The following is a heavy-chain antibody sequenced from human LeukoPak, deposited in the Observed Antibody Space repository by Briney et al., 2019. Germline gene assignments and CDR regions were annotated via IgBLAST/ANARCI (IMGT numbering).Heavy chain of an antibody. CDR2: IYYSGST. Sequence: KSSETLSLTCTVSGGSISSYYWSWIRQPPGKGLEWVGYIYYSGSTNYNPSLMSRVTISVDTSRNQFSLKLSSVTAADTAVYYCARAYGDFYFDYWGQGTLVTVSS. CDR1: GGSISSYY. D-gene: IGHD4-17*01. CDR3: ARAYGDFYFDY. J-gene: IGHJ4*02. V-gene: IGHV4-59*01.